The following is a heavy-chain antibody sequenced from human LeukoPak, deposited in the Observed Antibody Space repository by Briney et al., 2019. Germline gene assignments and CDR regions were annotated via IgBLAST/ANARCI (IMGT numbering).Heavy chain of an antibody. D-gene: IGHD6-6*01. CDR1: GGSFSGYY. V-gene: IGHV4-34*01. CDR2: INHSGST. CDR3: ARGRPQYSRHDAFDI. J-gene: IGHJ3*02. Sequence: PSETLSLTCAVYGGSFSGYYWSWIRQPPGKGLEWIGEINHSGSTNYNPSLKSRVTISVDTSKNQFSLKLSSVTAADTAVYYCARGRPQYSRHDAFDIWGQGTMVTVSS.